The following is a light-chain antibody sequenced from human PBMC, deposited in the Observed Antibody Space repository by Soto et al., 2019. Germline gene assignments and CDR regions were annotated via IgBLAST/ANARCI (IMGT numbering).Light chain of an antibody. V-gene: IGLV2-23*01. CDR3: CSYAGSDTYV. J-gene: IGLJ1*01. CDR1: SSDVGSYNI. Sequence: QSVLTQPASVSGSPGQAITISCTGTSSDVGSYNIVSWYQQYPGKAPKLMIYEGSKRPSGVSIRFSGSKPGNTASLTISGLQAEDEADYYCCSYAGSDTYVFGTGTKVTVL. CDR2: EGS.